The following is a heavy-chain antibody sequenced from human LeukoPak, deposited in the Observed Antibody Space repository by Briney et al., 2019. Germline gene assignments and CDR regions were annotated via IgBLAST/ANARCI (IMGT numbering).Heavy chain of an antibody. D-gene: IGHD6-13*01. Sequence: APVNASCKAVGYLVTTYVIRSVSQAPAEGLEWMGWISGYNGNTNYAQKFQGRVTMTTDTSTSTAYMELRSLNSEDTATYYCARDPASSTWYGRYFDYWGQGTLVTVSS. CDR1: GYLVTTYV. CDR3: ARDPASSTWYGRYFDY. CDR2: ISGYNGNT. J-gene: IGHJ4*02. V-gene: IGHV1-18*01.